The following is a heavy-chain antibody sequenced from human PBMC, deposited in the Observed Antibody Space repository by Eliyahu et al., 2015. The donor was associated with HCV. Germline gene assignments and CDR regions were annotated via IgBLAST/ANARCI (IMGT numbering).Heavy chain of an antibody. Sequence: EVQLVESGGGLVXPGGSLRLSCAASGXTFSXYXMNWVRQAPGKGLEWVXSISSSSSYIYYADSVKGRFTISRDNAKNSLYLQMNSLRAEDTAVYYCAREYSRGYSYGSNWGQGTLVTVSS. CDR3: AREYSRGYSYGSN. CDR1: GXTFSXYX. D-gene: IGHD5-18*01. CDR2: ISSSSSYI. J-gene: IGHJ4*02. V-gene: IGHV3-21*01.